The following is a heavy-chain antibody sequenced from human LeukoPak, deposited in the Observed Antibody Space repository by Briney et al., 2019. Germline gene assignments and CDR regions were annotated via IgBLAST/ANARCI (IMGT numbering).Heavy chain of an antibody. CDR3: AIHDYGDYSPRDY. D-gene: IGHD4-17*01. Sequence: NPSETLSLTCAVSGGSISSSYWWIWVRQPPGKGLEWIGEIYHSGSTNYNPSLKSRVTISVDKSKNQFSLKLNSVTAADTAIYYCAIHDYGDYSPRDYWGQGTLVTVSS. V-gene: IGHV4-4*02. CDR1: GGSISSSYW. J-gene: IGHJ4*02. CDR2: IYHSGST.